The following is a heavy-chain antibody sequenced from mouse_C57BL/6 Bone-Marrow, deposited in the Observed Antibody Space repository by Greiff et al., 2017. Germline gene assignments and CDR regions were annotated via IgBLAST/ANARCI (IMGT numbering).Heavy chain of an antibody. D-gene: IGHD2-2*01. CDR1: EYEFPSHD. CDR2: INSDGGST. V-gene: IGHV5-2*01. J-gene: IGHJ4*01. Sequence: EVMLVESGGGLVQPGESLKLSCESNEYEFPSHDMSWVRKTPEKRLELVAAINSDGGSTYYPDTMERRFIISRDNTKKTLYLQMSSLRSEDTAVYYCARLMVTTYAMDYWGQGTSVTVSS. CDR3: ARLMVTTYAMDY.